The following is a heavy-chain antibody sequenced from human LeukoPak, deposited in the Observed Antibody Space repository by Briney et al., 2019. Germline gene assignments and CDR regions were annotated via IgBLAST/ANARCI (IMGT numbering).Heavy chain of an antibody. Sequence: SETLSLTCAVSGSSMSSFYWSWIRQPPGKGLEWIGYIYYSGSTNYNPSLKSRVTISVDTSKNQFSLKLSSVTAADTAVYYCARHVGPYSSGWYDAFDIWGQGTMVTVSS. CDR2: IYYSGST. CDR1: GSSMSSFY. J-gene: IGHJ3*02. D-gene: IGHD6-19*01. CDR3: ARHVGPYSSGWYDAFDI. V-gene: IGHV4-59*08.